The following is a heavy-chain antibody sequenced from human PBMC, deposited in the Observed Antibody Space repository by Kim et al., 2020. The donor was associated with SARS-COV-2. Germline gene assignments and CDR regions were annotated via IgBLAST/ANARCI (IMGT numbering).Heavy chain of an antibody. Sequence: GGSLRLSCVGSGFSFSDYGVSWVRQAPGKGLEWVSTIGGSSVNTFYAASVRGRFTISRDNSRDTLYLQMNSLRGEDTAVYFCAKDPRPQELPFYFDSWGQGTLVTVSS. J-gene: IGHJ4*02. CDR1: GFSFSDYG. V-gene: IGHV3-23*01. D-gene: IGHD1-7*01. CDR3: AKDPRPQELPFYFDS. CDR2: IGGSSVNT.